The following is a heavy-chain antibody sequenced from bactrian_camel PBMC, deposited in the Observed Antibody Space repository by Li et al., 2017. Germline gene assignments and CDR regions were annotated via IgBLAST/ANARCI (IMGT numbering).Heavy chain of an antibody. J-gene: IGHJ4*01. Sequence: HVQLVESGGGSVQAGGSLRLSCAASGNTYMKYCMGWFRQGPGKEREGVAHIDSSDRTSYADSVKGRFTISKGDAENIVHLQMNSLKPEDTAMYYCAAGPPMQYVGPLRPLSYKYWGQGTQVTVS. V-gene: IGHV3S53*01. CDR2: IDSSDRT. CDR3: AAGPPMQYVGPLRPLSYKY. D-gene: IGHD7*01. CDR1: GNTYMKYC.